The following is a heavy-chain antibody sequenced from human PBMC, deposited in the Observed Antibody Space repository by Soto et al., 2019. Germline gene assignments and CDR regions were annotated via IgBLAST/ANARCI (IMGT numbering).Heavy chain of an antibody. CDR2: IYYSGST. D-gene: IGHD3-22*01. J-gene: IGHJ4*02. CDR3: ARVHSSAYYTFDY. Sequence: SETLSLTCPVSGGSIRSSSYYWGWIRQPPGKGLEWIGSIYYSGSTYYNPSLKSRVTISVDTSKNQFSLKLSSVTAADTAVYYCARVHSSAYYTFDYWGQGTLVTVSS. CDR1: GGSIRSSSYY. V-gene: IGHV4-39*01.